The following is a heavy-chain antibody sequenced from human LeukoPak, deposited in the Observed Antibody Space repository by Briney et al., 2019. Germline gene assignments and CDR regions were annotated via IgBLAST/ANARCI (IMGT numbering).Heavy chain of an antibody. D-gene: IGHD1-26*01. J-gene: IGHJ4*02. CDR1: GYTFTSYD. V-gene: IGHV1-8*01. Sequence: EASVKVSCKASGYTFTSYDINWVRQATGQGLEWMGWMNPNSGNTGYAQKFQGRVTMTRNTSISTAYMELSSLRPEDTAVYYCAREPSGSYYGGDYWGQGTLVTVSS. CDR3: AREPSGSYYGGDY. CDR2: MNPNSGNT.